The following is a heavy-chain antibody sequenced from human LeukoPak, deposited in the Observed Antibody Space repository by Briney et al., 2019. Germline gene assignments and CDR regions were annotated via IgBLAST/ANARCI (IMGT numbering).Heavy chain of an antibody. CDR2: IYYSGST. CDR3: ARMATYYDFWSGYYEASRDGMDV. D-gene: IGHD3-3*01. CDR1: GGSFSSYY. V-gene: IGHV4-59*01. Sequence: SETLSLTCAVYGGSFSSYYWSWIRQPPGKGLEWIGYIYYSGSTNYNPSLKSRVTISVDTSKNQFSLKLSSVTAADTAVYYCARMATYYDFWSGYYEASRDGMDVWGQGTTVTVSS. J-gene: IGHJ6*02.